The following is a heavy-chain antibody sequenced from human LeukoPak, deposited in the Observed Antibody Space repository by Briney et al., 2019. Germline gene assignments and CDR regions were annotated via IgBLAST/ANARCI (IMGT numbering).Heavy chain of an antibody. V-gene: IGHV4-34*01. Sequence: SETLSLTCAVYGGSFSGYYWSWIRQPPGKGLEWIGEINHSGSTNYNPSLKSRVTISVDTSKNQFSLKLSSVTAADTAVYYCARVPHNYGSGSYHYYYYYYMDVWGKGTAVTVSS. D-gene: IGHD3-10*01. CDR1: GGSFSGYY. J-gene: IGHJ6*03. CDR2: INHSGST. CDR3: ARVPHNYGSGSYHYYYYYYMDV.